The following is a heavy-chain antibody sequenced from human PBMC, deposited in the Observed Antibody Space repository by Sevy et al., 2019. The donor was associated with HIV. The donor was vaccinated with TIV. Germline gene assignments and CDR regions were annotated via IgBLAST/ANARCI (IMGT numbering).Heavy chain of an antibody. V-gene: IGHV3-33*01. D-gene: IGHD3-22*01. CDR3: ARGGDFNDRSAKRDFDY. CDR2: IWNDGSNK. J-gene: IGHJ4*02. CDR1: GFTFSNYG. Sequence: GGSLRLSCAASGFTFSNYGMHWVRQAPGKGLEWVAVIWNDGSNKYLADSVKGRFTISRDNSKNTLYLQMNSLRVEDTAVYFCARGGDFNDRSAKRDFDYWGQGTLVTVSS.